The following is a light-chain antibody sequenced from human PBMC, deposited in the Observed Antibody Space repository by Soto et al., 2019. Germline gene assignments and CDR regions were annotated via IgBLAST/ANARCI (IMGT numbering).Light chain of an antibody. CDR1: QSVLSSSNNKNY. CDR3: QQYVSRLSYT. CDR2: WAS. V-gene: IGKV4-1*01. Sequence: DIVMTQSPDSLAVSLGERATINCKSRQSVLSSSNNKNYLAWYQQKPGQPPRLLIYWASTRESGVPDRFSGSGAGTDFTLTISSLQAEDVAVYYCQQYVSRLSYTFGQGTQLAIK. J-gene: IGKJ2*01.